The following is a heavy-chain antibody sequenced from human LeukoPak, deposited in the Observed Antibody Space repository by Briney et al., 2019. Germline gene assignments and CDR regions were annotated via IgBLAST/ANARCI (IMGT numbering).Heavy chain of an antibody. V-gene: IGHV3-30-3*01. Sequence: PGRSLRLSCAASGFTFSSYAMHWLRQAPGKGLEWVAVISYDGSNKYYADSVKGRFTISRDNSKNTLYLQMNSLRAEDTAVYYCARGDYGGFYGMDVWGQGTTVTVSS. CDR2: ISYDGSNK. J-gene: IGHJ6*02. D-gene: IGHD4-23*01. CDR1: GFTFSSYA. CDR3: ARGDYGGFYGMDV.